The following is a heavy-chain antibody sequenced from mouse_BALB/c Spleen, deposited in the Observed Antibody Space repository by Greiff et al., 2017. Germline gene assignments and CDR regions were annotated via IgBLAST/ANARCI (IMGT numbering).Heavy chain of an antibody. D-gene: IGHD6-5*01. Sequence: VQLVESGAELARPGASVKLSCKASGYTFTSYWMQWVKQRPGQGLEWIGAIYPGDGDTRYTQKFKGKATLTADKSSSTAYMQLSSLASEDSAVYYCARLLFSYYAMDYWGQGTSVTVSS. CDR3: ARLLFSYYAMDY. J-gene: IGHJ4*01. V-gene: IGHV1-87*01. CDR2: IYPGDGDT. CDR1: GYTFTSYW.